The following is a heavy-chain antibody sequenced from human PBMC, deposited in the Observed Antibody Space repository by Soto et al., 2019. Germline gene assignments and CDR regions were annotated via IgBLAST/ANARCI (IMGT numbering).Heavy chain of an antibody. CDR3: SRPRHYVCGSYEYYFDY. Sequence: PGESLKISCKGSGYSFTNYWIGWVRQKPGKGLEWMGTIFPGDSDTRYSPSFQGQVTISADRSTSTAYLQWSSLEASDTAMYYCSRPRHYVCGSYEYYFDYWGQGTLVTVSS. D-gene: IGHD3-16*01. V-gene: IGHV5-51*01. CDR2: IFPGDSDT. CDR1: GYSFTNYW. J-gene: IGHJ4*02.